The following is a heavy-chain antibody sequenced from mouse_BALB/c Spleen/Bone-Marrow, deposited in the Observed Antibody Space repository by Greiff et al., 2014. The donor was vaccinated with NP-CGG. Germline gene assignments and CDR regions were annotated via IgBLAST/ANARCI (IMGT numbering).Heavy chain of an antibody. CDR1: GYSFTGYF. Sequence: VQLKESGPELVKPGASVKISCKASGYSFTGYFMNWVKLSHGKSLEWIGRINPYNGDTFYNQKFKGKATLTVDKSSSTAHMELLSLTSEDSAVYYCGRSGYYGSSYFDVWGAGTTVTVSS. V-gene: IGHV1-37*01. CDR3: GRSGYYGSSYFDV. J-gene: IGHJ1*01. CDR2: INPYNGDT. D-gene: IGHD1-1*01.